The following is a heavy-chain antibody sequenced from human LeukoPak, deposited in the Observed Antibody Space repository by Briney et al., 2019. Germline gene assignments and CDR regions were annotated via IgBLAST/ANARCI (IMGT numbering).Heavy chain of an antibody. J-gene: IGHJ3*02. CDR3: ARDPTVSNFHDAFDI. V-gene: IGHV3-7*05. Sequence: GGSLRLSCVASGFTFSSYWMSWVRQAPGKGLEWVATIKKDGSQKEYVDSMKGRLTISRDNAKNSLYLRMNSLRAEDTAMYYCARDPTVSNFHDAFDIWGQGTMVTVSS. CDR1: GFTFSSYW. D-gene: IGHD4-17*01. CDR2: IKKDGSQK.